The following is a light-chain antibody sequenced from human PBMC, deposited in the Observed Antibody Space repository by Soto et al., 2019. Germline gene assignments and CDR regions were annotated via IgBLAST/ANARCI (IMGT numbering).Light chain of an antibody. CDR3: MQGIQSPVT. CDR2: LGS. CDR1: QSLLHSVGYSY. Sequence: DIVMTKSPLSLPVTPGEPASISCRSSQSLLHSVGYSYLDWYLQKPGQSPQLLIYLGSNRASGVPDRFSGSGSGTDFTLKISRVEAEDVGVYYCMQGIQSPVTFGQGTRLE. J-gene: IGKJ5*01. V-gene: IGKV2-28*01.